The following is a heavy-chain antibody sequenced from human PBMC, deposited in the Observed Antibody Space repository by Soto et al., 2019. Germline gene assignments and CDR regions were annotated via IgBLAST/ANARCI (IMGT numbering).Heavy chain of an antibody. CDR3: SRELHCRVDGCYSWFDP. J-gene: IGHJ5*02. D-gene: IGHD3-10*01. V-gene: IGHV1-69*12. CDR1: GGNFGDIRNSHA. Sequence: QVQLVQSGTEVKKPGSSVKVSCKASGGNFGDIRNSHAISWVRQAPGQGLEWMGGIIPFLGTASYAQQFQCRLILSADESTSTVSRDRSILRSEGTVIYYCSRELHCRVDGCYSWFDPWGQGTLVTVSS. CDR2: IIPFLGTA.